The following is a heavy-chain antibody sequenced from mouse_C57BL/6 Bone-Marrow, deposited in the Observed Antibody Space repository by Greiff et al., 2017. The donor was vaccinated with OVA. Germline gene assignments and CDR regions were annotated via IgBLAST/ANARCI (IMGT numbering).Heavy chain of an antibody. CDR1: GYTFTSYW. D-gene: IGHD2-4*01. J-gene: IGHJ2*01. Sequence: QVQLKESGAELVRPGASVTLSCKASGYTFTSYWMHWVKQRPIQGLEWIGNIDPSDSETHYNQKFKDKATLTVDKSSSTAYMQLSSLTSEDSAVYYCAREMITALGDYWGQGTTLTVSS. CDR2: IDPSDSET. CDR3: AREMITALGDY. V-gene: IGHV1-52*01.